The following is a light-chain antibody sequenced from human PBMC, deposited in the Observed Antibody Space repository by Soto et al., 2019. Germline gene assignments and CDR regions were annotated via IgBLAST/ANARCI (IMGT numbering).Light chain of an antibody. CDR3: QQYYSTPPYT. J-gene: IGKJ2*01. Sequence: DIVMTQSPDSLAVSLGERATINCKSSQSVFYSSNNKNSLAWYQQKPGQPPKLLIYWSSTRESGVPDRFSGSGSGTDFTRTISSLEAEDVAVYYCQQYYSTPPYTFGQGTKLEIK. CDR1: QSVFYSSNNKNS. V-gene: IGKV4-1*01. CDR2: WSS.